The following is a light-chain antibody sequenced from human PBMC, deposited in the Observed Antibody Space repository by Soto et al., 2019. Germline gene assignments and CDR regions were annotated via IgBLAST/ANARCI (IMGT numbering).Light chain of an antibody. CDR2: EAT. V-gene: IGLV2-14*01. J-gene: IGLJ2*01. CDR1: SSDVGGSKY. CDR3: CSYTNTNGLV. Sequence: QSVLTQPASVSGSPGQSITISCTGTSSDVGGSKYVSWYQQHPGKAPKLMIYEATNRPSGVSNRFSGSKSGNTASLTVSGLRAEDEADYYCCSYTNTNGLVFGGGTKVTVL.